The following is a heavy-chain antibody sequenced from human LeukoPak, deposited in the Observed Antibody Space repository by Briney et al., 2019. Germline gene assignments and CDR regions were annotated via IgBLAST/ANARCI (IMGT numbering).Heavy chain of an antibody. CDR1: GFTLNRYW. Sequence: VGSLRLSCAASGFTLNRYWTSWGREAPGQGLGCVAQRKSDGSEENYADSVRGRFTISRDNDKGTLYVQMNSLRDEDTAVYYCASLRSGYHTYFDYWGQGTLVTVSS. D-gene: IGHD3-10*01. V-gene: IGHV3-7*05. CDR2: RKSDGSEE. J-gene: IGHJ4*02. CDR3: ASLRSGYHTYFDY.